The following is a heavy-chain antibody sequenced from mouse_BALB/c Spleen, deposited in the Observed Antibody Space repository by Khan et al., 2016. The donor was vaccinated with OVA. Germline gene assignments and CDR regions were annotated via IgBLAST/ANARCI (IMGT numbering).Heavy chain of an antibody. V-gene: IGHV2-6-1*01. CDR2: IWSDGRT. Sequence: QVQLKQSGPGPVAPSQSLSITCTISGFSLTSYGVHWVRQPAGKGLEWLVVIWSDGRTTYNSALKSRLSISKDNSKSQVFLKVNSLQTDDTAIYXCARQVYPRYFDVWGAGTTVTVSS. J-gene: IGHJ1*01. CDR1: GFSLTSYG. CDR3: ARQVYPRYFDV. D-gene: IGHD2-1*01.